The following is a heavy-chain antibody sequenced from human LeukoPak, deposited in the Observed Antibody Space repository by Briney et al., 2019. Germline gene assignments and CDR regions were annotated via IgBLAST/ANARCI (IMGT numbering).Heavy chain of an antibody. D-gene: IGHD6-19*01. J-gene: IGHJ5*02. CDR2: IDKTGSHI. V-gene: IGHV3-21*04. CDR3: AKDGQGYSST. Sequence: GGSQRLSCAVSRFAFSSYSMSWVRQAPGQGLEWVSSIDKTGSHIYYSDSVKGRFTISRDSSKKTLYLQVNSLRAEDTAVYYCAKDGQGYSSTWGQGTLVTVSS. CDR1: RFAFSSYS.